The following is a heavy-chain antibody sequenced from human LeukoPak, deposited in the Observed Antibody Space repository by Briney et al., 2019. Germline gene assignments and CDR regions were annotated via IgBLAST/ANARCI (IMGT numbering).Heavy chain of an antibody. J-gene: IGHJ5*02. Sequence: SQTLSFTCTVSGGSISSGSYYWSWTRQPAGKGLEWIGRIYTSGSTNYNPSLKSRVTISVDTSKNQFSLKLSSVTAADTSVYYCARDVSADYDFWSGYPKNWFDPWGQGTLVTVSS. CDR3: ARDVSADYDFWSGYPKNWFDP. V-gene: IGHV4-61*02. D-gene: IGHD3-3*01. CDR1: GGSISSGSYY. CDR2: IYTSGST.